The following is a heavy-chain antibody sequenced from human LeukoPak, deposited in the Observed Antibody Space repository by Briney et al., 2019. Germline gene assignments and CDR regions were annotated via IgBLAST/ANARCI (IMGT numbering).Heavy chain of an antibody. CDR1: GYTFSNYG. Sequence: ASVKVSCKASGYTFSNYGISWVRQAPGQGLEWMGWISSYNDNTNYAQKLQGRVTMTTDTSTSTAYMELRSLRSDDTAVYYCARDLYHRYYDNSGYAFDYWGQGTLVTVSS. J-gene: IGHJ4*02. V-gene: IGHV1-18*01. D-gene: IGHD3-22*01. CDR3: ARDLYHRYYDNSGYAFDY. CDR2: ISSYNDNT.